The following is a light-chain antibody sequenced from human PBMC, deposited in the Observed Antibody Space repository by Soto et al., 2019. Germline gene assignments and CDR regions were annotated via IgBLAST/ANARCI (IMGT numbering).Light chain of an antibody. J-gene: IGLJ1*01. Sequence: QAVVTQPPSMSGAPGQRVTISCTGSSSNIGAGYDVHWYQQLPGAAPKLLIYGNSNRPSGVPDRFSGSKSGTSASLAITGLQAEDEADYYCQSYDSSLSGYVFGTGTKPTVL. CDR3: QSYDSSLSGYV. CDR2: GNS. V-gene: IGLV1-40*01. CDR1: SSNIGAGYD.